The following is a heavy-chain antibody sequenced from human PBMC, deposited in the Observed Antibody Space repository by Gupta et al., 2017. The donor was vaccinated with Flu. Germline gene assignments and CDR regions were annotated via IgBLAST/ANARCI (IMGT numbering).Heavy chain of an antibody. Sequence: QVQLQQWGAGLLKPSDTLSLTCAVYGGSFSGYYWSWIRQPPGKGLEWIGEINHSGSTNYNPSLKSRVTISVDTSKNQFSLKLSSVTAADTAVYYCARGRPIDHWGQGTLVTVSS. CDR1: GGSFSGYY. J-gene: IGHJ5*02. CDR2: INHSGST. CDR3: ARGRPIDH. V-gene: IGHV4-34*01.